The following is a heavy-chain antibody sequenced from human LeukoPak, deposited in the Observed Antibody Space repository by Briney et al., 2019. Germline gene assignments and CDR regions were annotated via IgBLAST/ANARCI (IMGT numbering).Heavy chain of an antibody. CDR3: AKDRIGYCSSTSCSGRAFDI. J-gene: IGHJ3*02. Sequence: RXAPXKGXXXXXFIRXXXRXKYYADSVKGRFTISRDNSKNTLYLQMNSLRAEDTAVYYCAKDRIGYCSSTSCSGRAFDIWGQGTMVTVSS. CDR2: IRXXXRXK. D-gene: IGHD2-2*01. V-gene: IGHV3-30*02.